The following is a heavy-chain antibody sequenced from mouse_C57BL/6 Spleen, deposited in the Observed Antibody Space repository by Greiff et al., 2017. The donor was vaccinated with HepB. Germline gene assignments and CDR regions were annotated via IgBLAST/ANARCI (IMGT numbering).Heavy chain of an antibody. CDR3: ARRTTVVAEDY. CDR1: GYTFTSYW. CDR2: IDPSDSYT. Sequence: VQLQQPGAELVKPGASVKLSCKASGYTFTSYWMQWVKQRPGQGLEWIGEIDPSDSYTNYNQKFKGKATLTVDTSSSTAYMQLSSLTSEDSAVYYCARRTTVVAEDYWGQGTTLTVSS. D-gene: IGHD1-1*01. V-gene: IGHV1-50*01. J-gene: IGHJ2*01.